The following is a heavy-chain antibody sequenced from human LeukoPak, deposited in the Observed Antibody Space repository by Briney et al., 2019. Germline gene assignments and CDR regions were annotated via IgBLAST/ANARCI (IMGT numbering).Heavy chain of an antibody. CDR1: GYTFTGYY. J-gene: IGHJ4*02. D-gene: IGHD2-2*01. Sequence: ASVKVSCKASGYTFTGYYMRWVRQAPGQGLEWMGWINPNSGGTNYAQKFQGRVTMTRDTSISTAYMELSRLRSDDTAVYYCARGGGGIVVVPAATDYWGQGTLVTVSS. V-gene: IGHV1-2*02. CDR3: ARGGGGIVVVPAATDY. CDR2: INPNSGGT.